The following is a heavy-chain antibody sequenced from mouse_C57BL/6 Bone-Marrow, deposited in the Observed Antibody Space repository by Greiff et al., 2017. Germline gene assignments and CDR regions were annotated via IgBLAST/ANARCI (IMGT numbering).Heavy chain of an antibody. CDR3: AGYYYGRGDY. J-gene: IGHJ4*01. CDR2: ISSGGSST. V-gene: IGHV5-6*03. Sequence: EVKLVESGEGLVKPGGSLKLSCAASGFTFSSYGMSWVRQTPDKRLEWVATISSGGSSTYYPDSVKGRFTISRDNAKNTLYLQMSSLKSEDTAMYYCAGYYYGRGDYWGQGTSVTVSS. CDR1: GFTFSSYG. D-gene: IGHD1-1*01.